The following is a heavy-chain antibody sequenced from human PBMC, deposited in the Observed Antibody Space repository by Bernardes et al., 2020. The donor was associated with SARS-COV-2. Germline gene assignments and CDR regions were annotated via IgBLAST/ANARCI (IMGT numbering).Heavy chain of an antibody. J-gene: IGHJ4*02. CDR2: VSYRGSN. CDR1: YGSVSNDPYH. D-gene: IGHD3-16*01. CDR3: LAYLKGVGGVGY. V-gene: IGHV4-61*03. Sequence: SETLSLTCTVSYGSVSNDPYHWSWIRQPPGKGLEWIGHVSYRGSNKYNPSLNSRVTISQDSSNNHFSLKFTSVTPADSAVYYCLAYLKGVGGVGYWGQGILVTVSS.